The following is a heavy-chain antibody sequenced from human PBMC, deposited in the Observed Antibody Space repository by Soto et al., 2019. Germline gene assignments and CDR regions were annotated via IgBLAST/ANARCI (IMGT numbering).Heavy chain of an antibody. CDR1: GFTFSSYG. D-gene: IGHD6-13*01. CDR3: AKDPDSSSWYRDWYGMDV. CDR2: ISYDGSNK. J-gene: IGHJ6*02. V-gene: IGHV3-30*18. Sequence: GGCLRLSCAASGFTFSSYGMHWVRQAPGKGLEWVAVISYDGSNKYYADSVKGRFTISRDNSKNTLYLQMNSLRAEDTAVYYCAKDPDSSSWYRDWYGMDVWGQGTTVTVSS.